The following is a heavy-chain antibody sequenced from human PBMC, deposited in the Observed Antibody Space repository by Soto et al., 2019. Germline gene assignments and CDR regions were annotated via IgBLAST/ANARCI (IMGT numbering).Heavy chain of an antibody. D-gene: IGHD6-6*01. CDR1: GGIFSSYA. CDR2: IIPIFGTA. Sequence: SVKVSCKASGGIFSSYAISWVRQAPGQGLEWMGGIIPIFGTANYAQKFQGRVTITADESTSTAYMELSSLRSEDTAVYYCARGGDSSSYYYYGMDVWGQGTTVTVSS. CDR3: ARGGDSSSYYYYGMDV. V-gene: IGHV1-69*13. J-gene: IGHJ6*02.